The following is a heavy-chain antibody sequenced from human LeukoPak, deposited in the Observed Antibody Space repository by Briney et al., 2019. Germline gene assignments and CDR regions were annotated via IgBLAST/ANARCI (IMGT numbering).Heavy chain of an antibody. CDR1: GFTFSDYY. J-gene: IGHJ3*02. V-gene: IGHV3-11*01. CDR3: AKGGAVGATITPEEYAFDI. D-gene: IGHD1-26*01. Sequence: PGGSLRLSCAASGFTFSDYYMSWIRQAPGKGLEWVSYISSSGSTIYYADSVKGRFTISRDNAKNSLYLQMNSLRAEDTALYYCAKGGAVGATITPEEYAFDIWGQGTMVTVSS. CDR2: ISSSGSTI.